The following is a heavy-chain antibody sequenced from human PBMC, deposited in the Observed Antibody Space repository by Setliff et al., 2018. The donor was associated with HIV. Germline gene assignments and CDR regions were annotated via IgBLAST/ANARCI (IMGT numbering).Heavy chain of an antibody. CDR1: GHTFSNYD. CDR3: ASGKGVRGVIISGGLDV. V-gene: IGHV1-8*01. CDR2: MNPNSGDT. D-gene: IGHD3-10*01. Sequence: ASVKVSCKASGHTFSNYDVIWVRRATGQGLEWMGWMNPNSGDTGYAQKFQGRVIMTRDTSISTAYMELGSLTSADTAVYYCASGKGVRGVIISGGLDVWGKGTTVTVSS. J-gene: IGHJ6*04.